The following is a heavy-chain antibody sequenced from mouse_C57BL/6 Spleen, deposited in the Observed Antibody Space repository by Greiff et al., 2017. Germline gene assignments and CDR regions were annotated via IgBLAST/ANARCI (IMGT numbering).Heavy chain of an antibody. CDR2: IYPGGGYT. J-gene: IGHJ2*01. Sequence: QVQLQQSGAELVRPGTSVKMSCKASGYTFTNYWIGWAKQRPGHGLEWIGDIYPGGGYTNYNEKFKGKATLTVEKSSSTVYLELSRLTSDDSAVYYCARGYYGSSYGFDYWGQGTTLTVSS. D-gene: IGHD1-1*01. CDR3: ARGYYGSSYGFDY. V-gene: IGHV1-63*01. CDR1: GYTFTNYW.